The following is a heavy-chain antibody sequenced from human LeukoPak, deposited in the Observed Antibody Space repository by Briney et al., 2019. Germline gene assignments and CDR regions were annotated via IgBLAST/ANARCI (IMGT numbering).Heavy chain of an antibody. CDR3: ARSRPVAVFVSDYYYYAMDI. CDR1: GDSISSDY. V-gene: IGHV4-59*08. D-gene: IGHD6-19*01. CDR2: VYYSGGT. J-gene: IGHJ6*02. Sequence: SETLSLTCTVSGDSISSDYWSWIRQPPGKGLEWIGYVYYSGGTKYNPSLKSRVTISIGTSKKQFSLRLSSVTAADTAEYYCARSRPVAVFVSDYYYYAMDIWGQGTTVTVAS.